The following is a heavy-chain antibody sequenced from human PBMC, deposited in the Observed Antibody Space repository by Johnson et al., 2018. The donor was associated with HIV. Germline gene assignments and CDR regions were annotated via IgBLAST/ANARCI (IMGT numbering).Heavy chain of an antibody. Sequence: QVQLVESGGGVVQPGRSLRLSCAASGFTFSSYGMHWVRQAPGKGLEWVAVISYDGSNKYYADSVKGRFTISRDNSKNTLYLQMNSRRSEDTAVYYCASSAQGLRPNDAFDIWGQGTMVTVSS. V-gene: IGHV3-30*03. CDR3: ASSAQGLRPNDAFDI. CDR2: ISYDGSNK. J-gene: IGHJ3*02. CDR1: GFTFSSYG. D-gene: IGHD6-25*01.